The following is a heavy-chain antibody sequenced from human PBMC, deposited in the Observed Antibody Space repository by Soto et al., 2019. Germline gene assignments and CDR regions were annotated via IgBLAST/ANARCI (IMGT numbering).Heavy chain of an antibody. CDR1: GFTFSSYG. V-gene: IGHV3-30*18. D-gene: IGHD6-13*01. J-gene: IGHJ3*02. Sequence: QVQLVESGGGVVQPGRSLRLSCAASGFTFSSYGMHWVRQAPGKGLEWVAVISYDGSNKYYADSVKGRFTISRDNSKTTLYLQMNSLRAEDTAVYYCAKLYIAAAGDAFDIWGQGTMVTVSS. CDR3: AKLYIAAAGDAFDI. CDR2: ISYDGSNK.